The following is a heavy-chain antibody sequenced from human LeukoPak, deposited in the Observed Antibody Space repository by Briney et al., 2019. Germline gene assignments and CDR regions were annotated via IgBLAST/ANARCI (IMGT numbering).Heavy chain of an antibody. Sequence: PGKSLRLSCTASGFTVSSYGMHWVRQAPGKGLEWVAVFSSDGGVKDYADSVRGRFTISRDSSKDMLYLQMNSLRAEDTAVYYCARPRRIVVVPRDYWGQGTLVTVSS. CDR3: ARPRRIVVVPRDY. CDR2: FSSDGGVK. J-gene: IGHJ4*02. D-gene: IGHD2-21*01. V-gene: IGHV3-33*05. CDR1: GFTVSSYG.